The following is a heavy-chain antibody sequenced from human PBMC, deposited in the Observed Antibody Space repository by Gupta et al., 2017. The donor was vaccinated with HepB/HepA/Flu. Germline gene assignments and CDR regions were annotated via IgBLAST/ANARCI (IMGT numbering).Heavy chain of an antibody. D-gene: IGHD3-10*01. CDR3: AREYGVDGAGGMDV. CDR2: IWHDGSDK. J-gene: IGHJ6*02. V-gene: IGHV3-33*01. CDR1: GFTFSSYN. Sequence: QVQLVVSGGVVVQPGRSLRLSWAVSGFTFSSYNMHWARQAPGKGLEWVAVIWHDGSDKYHADSVKGRFTISRDNSKNTLYLQMNSLRAEDTAVYYCAREYGVDGAGGMDVWGQGTTVTVSS.